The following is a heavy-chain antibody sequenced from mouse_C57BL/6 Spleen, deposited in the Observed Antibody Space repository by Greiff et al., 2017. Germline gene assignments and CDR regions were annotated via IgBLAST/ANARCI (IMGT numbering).Heavy chain of an antibody. CDR1: GYTFTSYW. Sequence: QVQLQQPGAELVRPGSSVKLSCKASGYTFTSYWMDWVKQRPGQGLEWIGNIYPSDSETHYNQKFKDKATLTVDKSSSTAYMQLSSLTSEDSAVYYCARNYDPYYFDYWGQGTTLTVSS. CDR2: IYPSDSET. D-gene: IGHD2-4*01. CDR3: ARNYDPYYFDY. V-gene: IGHV1-61*01. J-gene: IGHJ2*01.